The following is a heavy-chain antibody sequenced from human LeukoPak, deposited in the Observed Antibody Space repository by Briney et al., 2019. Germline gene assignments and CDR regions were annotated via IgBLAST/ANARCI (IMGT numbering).Heavy chain of an antibody. CDR1: RFIFSTYA. D-gene: IGHD6-19*01. V-gene: IGHV3-23*01. Sequence: GGSLRLSCAASRFIFSTYAVSWVRQAPGKGLQWVSAISGSGDNTYYAGSVKGRFTISRDNAKNSLYLQMNSLRAEDTAVYYCARAGYSSGWYDYYYYGMDVWGQGTTVTVSS. CDR3: ARAGYSSGWYDYYYYGMDV. CDR2: ISGSGDNT. J-gene: IGHJ6*02.